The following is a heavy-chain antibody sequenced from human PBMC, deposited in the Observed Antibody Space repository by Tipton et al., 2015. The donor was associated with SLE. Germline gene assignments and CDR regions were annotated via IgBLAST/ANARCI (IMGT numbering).Heavy chain of an antibody. J-gene: IGHJ3*02. V-gene: IGHV3-53*05. CDR3: AKGRFDWSPEPFDI. D-gene: IGHD3-9*01. Sequence: SLRLSCTVSGGSISSSSYYWGWIRQPPGKGLEWISVIYSGGSTYYADSVKGRFTISRDNSKNTLYLQMNSLRAEDTAVYYCAKGRFDWSPEPFDIWGQGTMVTVSS. CDR1: GGSISSSSYY. CDR2: IYSGGST.